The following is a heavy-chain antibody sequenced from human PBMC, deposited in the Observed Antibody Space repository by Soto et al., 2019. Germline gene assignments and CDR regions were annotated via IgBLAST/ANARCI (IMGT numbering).Heavy chain of an antibody. V-gene: IGHV1-18*01. CDR1: GGTFSSYA. CDR2: ISAYNGNT. Sequence: ASVKVSCKASGGTFSSYAISWVRQAPGQGLEWMGWISAYNGNTNYAQKLQGRVTMTTDTSTSTAYMELRSLRSDDTAVYYCARVGMIVVDRAFDYWGQGTLVTVSS. D-gene: IGHD3-22*01. CDR3: ARVGMIVVDRAFDY. J-gene: IGHJ4*02.